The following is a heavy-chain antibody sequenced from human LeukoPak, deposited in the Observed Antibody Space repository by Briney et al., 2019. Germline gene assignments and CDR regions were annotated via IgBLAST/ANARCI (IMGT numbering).Heavy chain of an antibody. CDR3: ARDPPAAAGDY. CDR2: IYHSGST. J-gene: IGHJ4*02. Sequence: SETLSLTCAVSGGSISSGGYSWSWIRQPPGKGLEWIGYIYHSGSTYYNPSLKSRVTISVDTSRNQFSMKLSSVTAADTAVYYCARDPPAAAGDYWGQGTLVTVSS. D-gene: IGHD6-13*01. V-gene: IGHV4-30-2*01. CDR1: GGSISSGGYS.